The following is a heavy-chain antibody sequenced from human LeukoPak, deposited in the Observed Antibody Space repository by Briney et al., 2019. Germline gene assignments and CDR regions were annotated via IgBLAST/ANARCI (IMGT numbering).Heavy chain of an antibody. CDR1: GFTFSSYA. Sequence: GGSLRLSCAASGFTFSSYAMHWVRQAPGKGLEWVAVISYDGSNKYYADSVKGRFTISRNNSKNTLYLQMNSLRAEDTAVYYCARLGVLAAGDYWGQGTLVTVSS. D-gene: IGHD6-13*01. J-gene: IGHJ4*02. CDR3: ARLGVLAAGDY. V-gene: IGHV3-30-3*01. CDR2: ISYDGSNK.